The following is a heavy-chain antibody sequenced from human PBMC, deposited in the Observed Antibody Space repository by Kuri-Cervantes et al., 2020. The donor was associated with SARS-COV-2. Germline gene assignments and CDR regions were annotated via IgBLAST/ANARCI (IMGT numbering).Heavy chain of an antibody. CDR2: INSNGGST. J-gene: IGHJ4*02. V-gene: IGHV3-20*04. CDR1: GFTFNDYG. Sequence: ESLKSSCASSGFTFNDYGMSWVRQAPGKGLEWVSGINSNGGSTGYADSVKGRFTISRDNAKNSLYLQMNSLRAEDTALYYCAKEVVPAATPGAGPFDYWGQGTLVTVSS. D-gene: IGHD2-2*01. CDR3: AKEVVPAATPGAGPFDY.